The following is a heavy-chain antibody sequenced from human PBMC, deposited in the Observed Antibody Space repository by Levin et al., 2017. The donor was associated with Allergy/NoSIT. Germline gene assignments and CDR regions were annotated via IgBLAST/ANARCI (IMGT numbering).Heavy chain of an antibody. CDR2: ISSSSSYI. Sequence: LSLTCAASGFTFSSYSMNWVRQAPGKGLEWVSSISSSSSYIYYADSVKGRFTISRDNAKNSLYLQMNSLRAEDTAVYYCARDGGSLYCSGGSCYDGDYYYYYMDVWGKGTTVTVSS. CDR1: GFTFSSYS. CDR3: ARDGGSLYCSGGSCYDGDYYYYYMDV. V-gene: IGHV3-21*01. J-gene: IGHJ6*03. D-gene: IGHD2-15*01.